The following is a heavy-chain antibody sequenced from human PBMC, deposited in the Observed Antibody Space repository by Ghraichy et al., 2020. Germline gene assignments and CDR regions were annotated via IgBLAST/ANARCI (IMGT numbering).Heavy chain of an antibody. CDR1: GFTFSSYA. J-gene: IGHJ6*02. CDR3: AKVDYDILTGYGLVYGMDV. CDR2: ISGSGGST. Sequence: SCAASGFTFSSYAMSWVRQAPGKGLEWVSAISGSGGSTYYADSVKGRFTISRDNSKNTLYLQMNSLRAEDTAVYYCAKVDYDILTGYGLVYGMDVWGQGTTVTVSS. V-gene: IGHV3-23*01. D-gene: IGHD3-9*01.